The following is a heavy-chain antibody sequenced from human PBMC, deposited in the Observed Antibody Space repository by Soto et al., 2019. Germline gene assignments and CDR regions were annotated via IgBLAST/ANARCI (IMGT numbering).Heavy chain of an antibody. CDR2: ISGSGGST. CDR1: GFTFSSYA. Sequence: EVQLLESGGGLVQPGGSLRLSCAASGFTFSSYAMSWVRQAPGKGLELVSAISGSGGSTYYADSVKGRFTISRDNSKNTLYLQMNSLRAEDTAVYYCSRGDDFWSGWLDPWGQGTLVTVSS. CDR3: SRGDDFWSGWLDP. V-gene: IGHV3-23*01. J-gene: IGHJ5*02. D-gene: IGHD3-3*01.